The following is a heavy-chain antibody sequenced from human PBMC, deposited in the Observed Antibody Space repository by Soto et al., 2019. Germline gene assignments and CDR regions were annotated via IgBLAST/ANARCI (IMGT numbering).Heavy chain of an antibody. CDR2: IYADGRT. CDR3: TRAREDIVFLNGFDP. J-gene: IGHJ5*02. D-gene: IGHD2-15*01. Sequence: GGSLRLSCAASGFTVMNNYFSWVRQALGKGLEWVSVIYADGRTFYADSVKDRFTIYRDNSKNTVSLQMNSLRVEDTAVYYCTRAREDIVFLNGFDPLGQG. V-gene: IGHV3-66*01. CDR1: GFTVMNNY.